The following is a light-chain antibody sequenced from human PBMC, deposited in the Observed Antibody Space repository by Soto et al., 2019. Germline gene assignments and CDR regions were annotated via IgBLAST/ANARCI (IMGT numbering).Light chain of an antibody. CDR1: SSGIGVYNS. CDR3: SSSVSGATYA. CDR2: EVS. Sequence: SPLSRPASVSGSLEHSITVSCTGTSSGIGVYNSVSWYQYHPGKVPRLLIFEVSDRPSGVSNRFSGSKSGNTASLTISGLQAEEEADYFCSSSVSGATYAFGTGTKVTVL. V-gene: IGLV2-14*01. J-gene: IGLJ1*01.